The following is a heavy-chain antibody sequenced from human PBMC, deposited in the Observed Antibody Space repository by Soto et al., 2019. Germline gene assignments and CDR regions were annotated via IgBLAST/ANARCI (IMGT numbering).Heavy chain of an antibody. Sequence: SQTLSLTCAISGDSVSSDSASWNWISQSPSRGLEWLGRTYYRSKWYKDYAESVKSRITINPDTSKNHFSLQLNSVTPEDTAVYYCAREGSSSWYAWGQGTLVTAPQ. CDR3: AREGSSSWYA. CDR2: TYYRSKWYK. J-gene: IGHJ5*02. D-gene: IGHD6-13*01. CDR1: GDSVSSDSAS. V-gene: IGHV6-1*01.